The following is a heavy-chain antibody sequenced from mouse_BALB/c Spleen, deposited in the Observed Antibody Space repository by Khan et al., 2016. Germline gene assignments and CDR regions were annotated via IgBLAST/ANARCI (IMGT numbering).Heavy chain of an antibody. CDR1: GYTFTDYS. J-gene: IGHJ2*01. CDR2: INTETGEP. D-gene: IGHD4-1*01. V-gene: IGHV9-2-1*01. Sequence: QIQLVQSGPELKKPGETVKISCKASGYTFTDYSMHWVKQAPGKGLKWLGWINTETGEPTYADDFKGRFAFSLETSASTAYLQINNLKNEDTATXFCAALTLYYFDYWGKDTTLTVSS. CDR3: AALTLYYFDY.